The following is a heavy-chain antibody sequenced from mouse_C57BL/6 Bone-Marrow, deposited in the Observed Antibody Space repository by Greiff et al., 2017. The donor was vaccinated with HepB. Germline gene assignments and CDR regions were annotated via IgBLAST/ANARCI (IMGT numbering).Heavy chain of an antibody. Sequence: EVQLQQSGPVLVKPGASVKMSYKASGYTFTDYYMNWVKQSHGKSLEWIGVINPYNGGTSYNQKFKGKATLTVDKSSSTAYMELNSLTSEDSAVYYCARNYGTSFDYWGQGTTLTVSS. CDR1: GYTFTDYY. CDR3: ARNYGTSFDY. CDR2: INPYNGGT. V-gene: IGHV1-19*01. J-gene: IGHJ2*01. D-gene: IGHD1-1*01.